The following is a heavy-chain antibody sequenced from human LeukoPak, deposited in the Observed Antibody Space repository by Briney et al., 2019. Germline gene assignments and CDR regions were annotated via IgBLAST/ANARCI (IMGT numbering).Heavy chain of an antibody. CDR2: IKQDGGEK. V-gene: IGHV3-7*01. D-gene: IGHD1-26*01. Sequence: PGGPLRLSCAASGFTFSRYWMRWPRGARGRGREGVANIKQDGGEKYYGDSVKGRFTISRDNAKNSLYLQKNSLRAEDTAVYYCASWSYWSDGPPDYWGQGTLVTVSS. CDR1: GFTFSRYW. CDR3: ASWSYWSDGPPDY. J-gene: IGHJ4*02.